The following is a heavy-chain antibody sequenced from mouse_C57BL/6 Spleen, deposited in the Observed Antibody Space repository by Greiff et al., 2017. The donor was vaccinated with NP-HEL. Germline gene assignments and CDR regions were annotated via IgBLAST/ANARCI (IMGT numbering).Heavy chain of an antibody. D-gene: IGHD4-1*01. J-gene: IGHJ3*01. CDR1: GYSITSGYD. CDR3: ARGLGRAWFAY. V-gene: IGHV3-1*01. Sequence: EVKLMESGPGMVKPSQSLSLTCTVTGYSITSGYDWHWLRHFPGNKLEWMGYISYSGSTNYNPSLKSRITITHDTSKNHFFLKLNSVTTEDTAKYYCARGLGRAWFAYWGNGTLVTVSA. CDR2: ISYSGST.